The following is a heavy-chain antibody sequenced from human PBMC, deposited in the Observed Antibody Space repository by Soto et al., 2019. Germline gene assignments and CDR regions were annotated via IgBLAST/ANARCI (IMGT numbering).Heavy chain of an antibody. V-gene: IGHV1-18*01. J-gene: IGHJ5*02. CDR3: ARDVAAAGGGGWFDP. CDR1: GYTFTSYG. D-gene: IGHD6-13*01. Sequence: ASVKVSCKASGYTFTSYGITWVRQAPGQGLEWMGWISAYTGNTHYAQKLQGRVTMTTDTSTSTAYMELRSLRSDDTAVYYCARDVAAAGGGGWFDPWGQGTLVTVSS. CDR2: ISAYTGNT.